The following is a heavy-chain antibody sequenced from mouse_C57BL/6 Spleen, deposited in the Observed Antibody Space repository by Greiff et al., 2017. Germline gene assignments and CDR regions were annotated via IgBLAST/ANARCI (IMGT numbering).Heavy chain of an antibody. CDR2: ICSGGSYT. J-gene: IGHJ4*01. CDR3: ARHWDGYAMDD. D-gene: IGHD4-1*01. Sequence: EVQLVESGADLVKPGGSLNLSCAASGFTFSSYGMSWVRQTPDKSLEWVATICSGGSYTYYPDSLKGRFTISRDNAKNTLYLQMSSLKSEDTAIYYCARHWDGYAMDDWGKGTSVTVSS. V-gene: IGHV5-6*01. CDR1: GFTFSSYG.